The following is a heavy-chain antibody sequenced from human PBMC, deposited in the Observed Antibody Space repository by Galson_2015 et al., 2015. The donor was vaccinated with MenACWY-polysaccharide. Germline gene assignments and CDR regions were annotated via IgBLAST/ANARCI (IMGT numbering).Heavy chain of an antibody. D-gene: IGHD3-9*01. CDR2: INTNTGNP. CDR1: GYTFTSYA. J-gene: IGHJ6*02. V-gene: IGHV7-4-1*02. Sequence: QSGAEVKKPGASVKVSCKASGYTFTSYALNWVRQAPGQGLEWMGWINTNTGNPTYAQGFTGRFVFSLDTSVSTAYLQISSLKAEDTAVYYCARHPGPIRYCDWLFPPWYYYGMDVWGQGTTVTVSS. CDR3: ARHPGPIRYCDWLFPPWYYYGMDV.